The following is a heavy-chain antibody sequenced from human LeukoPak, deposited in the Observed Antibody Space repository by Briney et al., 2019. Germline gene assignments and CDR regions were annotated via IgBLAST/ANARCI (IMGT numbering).Heavy chain of an antibody. Sequence: GGSLRLFCAASGFTFSSYSMNWVRQAPGKGLEWVSYISSSSNTIYYADSVKGRFTISRDNAKNSLYLQMNSLRAEDTAVYYCARDSPLYGGNPFDYWGQGTLVTVSS. CDR2: ISSSSNTI. D-gene: IGHD4-23*01. V-gene: IGHV3-48*01. CDR1: GFTFSSYS. J-gene: IGHJ4*02. CDR3: ARDSPLYGGNPFDY.